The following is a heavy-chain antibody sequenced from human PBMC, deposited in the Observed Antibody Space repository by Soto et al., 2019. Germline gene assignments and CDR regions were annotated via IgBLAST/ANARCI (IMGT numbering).Heavy chain of an antibody. CDR2: INGDGRTT. Sequence: EVQLVESGGGLVQPGGSLRLSCAASGFTFSSYWIHWVRQAPGKGLVWVSRINGDGRTTNYADSVRGQFAISRDNAKNTVYLQMNSLRAEDTAVYYWARGAAGRYYSDYWGQGTLVTVSS. J-gene: IGHJ4*02. V-gene: IGHV3-74*01. CDR1: GFTFSSYW. CDR3: ARGAAGRYYSDY. D-gene: IGHD2-15*01.